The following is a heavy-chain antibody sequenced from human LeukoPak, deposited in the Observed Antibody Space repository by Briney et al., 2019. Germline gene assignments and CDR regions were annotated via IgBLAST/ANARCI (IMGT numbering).Heavy chain of an antibody. CDR2: IYSGGST. J-gene: IGHJ4*02. CDR1: GFTVSSNY. Sequence: PGGSLRLSCAASGFTVSSNYMSWVRQAPGKGLEWVSVIYSGGSTYYADSVKGRFTISRDNSKNTLYLQMNSLRAEDTAVYYCARADSSSWKGEFDYWGQGTLVAVSS. CDR3: ARADSSSWKGEFDY. D-gene: IGHD6-13*01. V-gene: IGHV3-66*01.